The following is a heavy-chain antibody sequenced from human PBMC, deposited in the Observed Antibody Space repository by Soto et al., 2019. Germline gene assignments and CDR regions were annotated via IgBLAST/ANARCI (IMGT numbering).Heavy chain of an antibody. CDR3: AKDRIAAAVIP. Sequence: QVQLVESGGGVVQSGRSLRLSCAASGFTFSSYSMHWVRQAPGKGLERVAVISYDGSNKYYADSVKGRFTISRDNSKNTLYLKRHSLRSEYTAVYYCAKDRIAAAVIPWGQGTLVTVSS. D-gene: IGHD6-13*01. CDR1: GFTFSSYS. J-gene: IGHJ5*02. CDR2: ISYDGSNK. V-gene: IGHV3-30*18.